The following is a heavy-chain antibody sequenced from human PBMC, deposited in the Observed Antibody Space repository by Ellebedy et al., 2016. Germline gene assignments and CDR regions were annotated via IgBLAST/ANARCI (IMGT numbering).Heavy chain of an antibody. CDR1: GFTFSSYW. D-gene: IGHD4-17*01. CDR3: ARSVNYWYFDL. Sequence: GGSLRLSXTASGFTFSSYWMHWVRQVPGKGLVWVSRINNDGSGTIYADSVKGRFTISRDNAESSLYLHMNSLRAEDTAVYYCARSVNYWYFDLWGRGTLVTVSS. J-gene: IGHJ2*01. V-gene: IGHV3-74*01. CDR2: INNDGSGT.